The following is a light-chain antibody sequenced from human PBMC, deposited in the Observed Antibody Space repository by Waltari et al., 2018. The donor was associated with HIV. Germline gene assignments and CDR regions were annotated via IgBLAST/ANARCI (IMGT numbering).Light chain of an antibody. V-gene: IGLV1-44*01. CDR1: SPNTGLNF. Sequence: QSLLTQPPSASGTPGQRFTISCSGCSPNTGLNFAHWYQQLPGTAPKLLLYSNNQRPSGGPDRFSGSKSGTSASLAISGLQSEDEADYYCAAWDDSLNGWVFGGGTKLTVL. CDR2: SNN. CDR3: AAWDDSLNGWV. J-gene: IGLJ3*02.